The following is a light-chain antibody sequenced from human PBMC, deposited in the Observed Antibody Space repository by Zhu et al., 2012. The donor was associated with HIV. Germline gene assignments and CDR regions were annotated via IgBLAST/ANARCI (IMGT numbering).Light chain of an antibody. CDR2: AAS. J-gene: IGKJ3*01. CDR3: QQYYNYRT. Sequence: AIRMTQSPSSPSASTGDRVTITCRASQDISSYLAWYQQKPGKAPNLLIYAASTLQSGVPSRFNGSGSGTDFTLTISCLQSEDFATYYCQQYYNYRTFGPGTKVDIK. CDR1: QDISSY. V-gene: IGKV1-8*01.